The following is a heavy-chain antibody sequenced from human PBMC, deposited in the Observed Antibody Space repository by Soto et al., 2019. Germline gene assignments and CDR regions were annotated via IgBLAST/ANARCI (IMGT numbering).Heavy chain of an antibody. CDR1: GGSFRREA. Sequence: QVQLVQSGAEVKKPGSSVKVSCKASGGSFRREAINWLRQAPGQGPEWMGNILPFFGTADYAQKFQGRVTVTADISTTTVYMELNSLRVEDTAVYYCARGHEIGGNSDAFDVWGQGTTVIVSS. D-gene: IGHD2-15*01. V-gene: IGHV1-69*14. CDR3: ARGHEIGGNSDAFDV. CDR2: ILPFFGTA. J-gene: IGHJ3*01.